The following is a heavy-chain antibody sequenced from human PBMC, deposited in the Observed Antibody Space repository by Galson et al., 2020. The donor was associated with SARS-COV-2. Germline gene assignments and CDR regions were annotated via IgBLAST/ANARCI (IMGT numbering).Heavy chain of an antibody. D-gene: IGHD2-15*01. CDR2: INPNSGGT. CDR3: ARAGGIGGYCSGGSCYRYSDYYYYYMDV. Sequence: ASVKVSCKASGYTFTGYYMHWVRQAPGQGLEWMGWINPNSGGTNYAQKFQGWVTMTRDTSISTAYMELSRLRSDDTAVYYCARAGGIGGYCSGGSCYRYSDYYYYYMDVWGKGTTVTVSS. CDR1: GYTFTGYY. V-gene: IGHV1-2*04. J-gene: IGHJ6*03.